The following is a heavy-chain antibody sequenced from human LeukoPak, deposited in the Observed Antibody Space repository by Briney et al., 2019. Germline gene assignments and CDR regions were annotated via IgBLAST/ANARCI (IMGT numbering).Heavy chain of an antibody. Sequence: GGSLRLSCTASGFTFSSYGMHWVRQAPGKGLEWVAFIRYDGSNKYYADSVKGRFTISRDNSKNTLYLQMNSLRAEDTAVYYCAKDHRAYCGGDCVDFDYWGQGTLVTVSS. CDR2: IRYDGSNK. CDR1: GFTFSSYG. D-gene: IGHD2-21*02. V-gene: IGHV3-30*02. J-gene: IGHJ4*02. CDR3: AKDHRAYCGGDCVDFDY.